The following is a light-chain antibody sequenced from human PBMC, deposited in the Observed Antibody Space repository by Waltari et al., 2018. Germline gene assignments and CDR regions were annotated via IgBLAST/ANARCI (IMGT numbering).Light chain of an antibody. J-gene: IGKJ2*01. V-gene: IGKV3-20*01. Sequence: EIVLTQSPGLLSLSPGERATLSRRASQSVSRSYLAWFRQRPGQAPRLLIYGASSRATGIPDRFSGSGSGTDFTLVISRLEPEDFAVYYCQQYADSPLTFGQGTSLEIK. CDR2: GAS. CDR1: QSVSRSY. CDR3: QQYADSPLT.